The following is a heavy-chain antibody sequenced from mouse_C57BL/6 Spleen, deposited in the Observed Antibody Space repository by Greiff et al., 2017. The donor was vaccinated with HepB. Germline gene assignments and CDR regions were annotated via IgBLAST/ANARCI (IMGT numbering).Heavy chain of an antibody. Sequence: VQGVESGPELVKPGASVKLSCKASGYTFTSYDINWVKQRPGQGLEWIGWIYPRDGSTKYNEKFKGKATLTVDTSSSTAYMELHSLTSEDSAVYFCAREGYYGSIGYWGQGTTLTVSS. CDR1: GYTFTSYD. D-gene: IGHD1-1*01. V-gene: IGHV1-85*01. CDR3: AREGYYGSIGY. CDR2: IYPRDGST. J-gene: IGHJ2*01.